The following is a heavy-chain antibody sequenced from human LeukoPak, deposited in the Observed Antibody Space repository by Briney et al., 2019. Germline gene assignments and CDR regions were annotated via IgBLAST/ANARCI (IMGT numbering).Heavy chain of an antibody. CDR1: GYTFTSYY. V-gene: IGHV1-46*01. J-gene: IGHJ6*03. CDR3: ARASPGGTIFGMVAYYMDV. CDR2: INPSGGST. D-gene: IGHD3-3*01. Sequence: PGASVKVSCKASGYTFTSYYMHWVRQAPGQGLEWMGIINPSGGSTSYAQKFQGRVTMTRDMSTSTVYMELSSLRSEDTAVYYCARASPGGTIFGMVAYYMDVWGKGTTVTVSS.